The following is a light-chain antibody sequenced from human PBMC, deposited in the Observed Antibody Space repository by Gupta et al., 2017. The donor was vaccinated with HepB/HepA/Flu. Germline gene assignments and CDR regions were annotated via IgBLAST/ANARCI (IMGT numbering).Light chain of an antibody. V-gene: IGLV1-47*01. CDR1: NIGSNY. CDR2: RNN. Sequence: NIGSNYVYWYQQLPGTAPKLLIYRNNQRPSGVPDRFSGSKSGTSASLAISGLRSEGEADYYCSALDDKRSGFVVFGGGTKLTVL. J-gene: IGLJ2*01. CDR3: SALDDKRSGFVV.